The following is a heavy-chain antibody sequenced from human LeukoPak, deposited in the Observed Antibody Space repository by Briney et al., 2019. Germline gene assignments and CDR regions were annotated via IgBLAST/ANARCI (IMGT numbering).Heavy chain of an antibody. CDR1: GFTFSSYS. J-gene: IGHJ4*02. Sequence: PGGSLRLSCAASGFTFSSYSMNWVRQAPGKGLEWVSYISSSSSTIYYADSVKGRFTISRDNAKNSLYLQMNSLRAEDTAVYYCARGSNWGGFDYWGQGTLVTVSS. CDR2: ISSSSSTI. D-gene: IGHD7-27*01. CDR3: ARGSNWGGFDY. V-gene: IGHV3-48*04.